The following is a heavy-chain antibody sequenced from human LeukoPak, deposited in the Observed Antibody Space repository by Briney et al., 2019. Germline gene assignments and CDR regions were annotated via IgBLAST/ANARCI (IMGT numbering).Heavy chain of an antibody. J-gene: IGHJ4*02. D-gene: IGHD1-26*01. CDR3: AKWGGIVGATIDY. Sequence: GGSLRLSCAASGFTFSSYAMSWVRQAPGKGLEWVSAISGSGGSTYYADSVKGRSTISRDNSRNTLYLQMNSLRAEDTAVYYCAKWGGIVGATIDYWGQGTLVTVSS. V-gene: IGHV3-23*01. CDR1: GFTFSSYA. CDR2: ISGSGGST.